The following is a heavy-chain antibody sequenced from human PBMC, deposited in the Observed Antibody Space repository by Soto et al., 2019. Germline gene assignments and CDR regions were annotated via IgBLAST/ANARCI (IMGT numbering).Heavy chain of an antibody. CDR3: ARDPFTVTTEYYYYGMDV. CDR2: IIPIFGTA. CDR1: GGTFSSYA. D-gene: IGHD4-4*01. Sequence: QVQLVQSGAEVKKPGSSVKVSCKASGGTFSSYAISWVRQAPGQGLEWMGGIIPIFGTANYAQKFQGRVTITADESTSTAYMELRSLRSEDTAVYYCARDPFTVTTEYYYYGMDVWGQVTTVTVSS. J-gene: IGHJ6*02. V-gene: IGHV1-69*01.